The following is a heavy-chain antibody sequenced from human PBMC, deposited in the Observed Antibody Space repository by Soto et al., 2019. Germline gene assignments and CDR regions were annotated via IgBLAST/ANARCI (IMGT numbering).Heavy chain of an antibody. Sequence: QVQLVQSGAEVKKPGASVKVSCKASGYTFTSYGLSWVRQAPGQGLEWMGWISAYNRNTNYAQKLQGRVTMTTDTSTRTAYMELRSLRSDDTAVFYCATVIASAADFDYWGQGTLVTVSS. D-gene: IGHD6-13*01. CDR2: ISAYNRNT. V-gene: IGHV1-18*01. CDR1: GYTFTSYG. J-gene: IGHJ4*02. CDR3: ATVIASAADFDY.